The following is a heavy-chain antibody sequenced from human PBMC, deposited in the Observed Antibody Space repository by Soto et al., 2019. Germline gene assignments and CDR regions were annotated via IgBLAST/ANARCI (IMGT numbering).Heavy chain of an antibody. J-gene: IGHJ5*02. CDR3: ATAGDTAMVTVSWFDP. D-gene: IGHD5-18*01. CDR1: GGTFSSYA. V-gene: IGHV1-69*13. CDR2: IIPIFGTA. Sequence: ASVKVSCKASGGTFSSYAISWVRQAPGQGLEWMGGIIPIFGTANYAQKFQGRVTITADESTSTAYMELSSLRSEDTAVYYCATAGDTAMVTVSWFDPWGQGTLVTVSS.